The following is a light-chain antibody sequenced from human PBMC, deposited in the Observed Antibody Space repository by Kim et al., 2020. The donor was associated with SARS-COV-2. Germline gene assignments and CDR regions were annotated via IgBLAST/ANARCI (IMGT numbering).Light chain of an antibody. V-gene: IGLV1-44*01. J-gene: IGLJ3*02. Sequence: QSVLTQPPSASGTPGQRVTISCSGSGSNIGSNTVNWYQQLPGTAPKLLIYNNNQRPSGVPDRFSGSKSGTSASLTISGLQSEDEADYYCAAWDDSLNGWVFGGGTQLTVL. CDR3: AAWDDSLNGWV. CDR1: GSNIGSNT. CDR2: NNN.